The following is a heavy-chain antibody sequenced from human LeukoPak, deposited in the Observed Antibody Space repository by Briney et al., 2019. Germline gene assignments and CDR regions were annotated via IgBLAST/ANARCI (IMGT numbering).Heavy chain of an antibody. J-gene: IGHJ5*02. CDR1: GGTFSSYA. D-gene: IGHD2-2*01. Sequence: ASVKVSCKASGGTFSSYAISWVRQAPGQGLGWMGGIIPIFGTANYAQKFQGRVTITADESTSTAYMELSSLRSEDTAVYYCARALRPRRYCSSTSCYGHWFDPWGQGTLVTVSS. V-gene: IGHV1-69*13. CDR3: ARALRPRRYCSSTSCYGHWFDP. CDR2: IIPIFGTA.